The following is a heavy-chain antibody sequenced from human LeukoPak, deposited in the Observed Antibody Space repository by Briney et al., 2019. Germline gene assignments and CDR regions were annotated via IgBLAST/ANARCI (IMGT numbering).Heavy chain of an antibody. CDR1: GFTFSSYA. J-gene: IGHJ6*02. D-gene: IGHD5-24*01. Sequence: PGRSLRLSCAASGFTFSSYAMHWVRQAPGKGLEWVAVISYDGSNKYYADSVKGRFTISRDNSKNTLYLQMNSLRAEDTAVYYCARDRGAWLQSRGMDVWGQGTTVTVSS. V-gene: IGHV3-30*04. CDR3: ARDRGAWLQSRGMDV. CDR2: ISYDGSNK.